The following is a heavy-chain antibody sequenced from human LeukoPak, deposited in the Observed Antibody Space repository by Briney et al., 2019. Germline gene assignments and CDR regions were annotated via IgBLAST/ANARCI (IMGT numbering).Heavy chain of an antibody. D-gene: IGHD4-17*01. CDR3: AREGRQDYVYFDH. V-gene: IGHV4-59*01. J-gene: IGHJ4*02. CDR1: VGSISSYY. CDR2: INYSGST. Sequence: SETLSLTRTVSVGSISSYYWSWIRQPPGKGLEGSGYINYSGSTNYTPSLKSRAPMSVDTSKNQFSLKLSSVTAADTAMYYCAREGRQDYVYFDHWGQGSLVTVSS.